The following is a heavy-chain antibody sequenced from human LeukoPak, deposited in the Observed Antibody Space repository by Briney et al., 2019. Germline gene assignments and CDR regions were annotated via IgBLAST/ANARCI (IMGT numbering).Heavy chain of an antibody. V-gene: IGHV4-59*01. Sequence: PSETRSLTCTVSGGSISTYYWTWIRQPPGKGLEWIGYIYYSGSTNYNPSLKSRVTISLDTSKNQFSLKLNSVTAADTAVYYCARRVATTGIYAFDIWGQGTMVTVSS. CDR2: IYYSGST. CDR3: ARRVATTGIYAFDI. J-gene: IGHJ3*02. CDR1: GGSISTYY. D-gene: IGHD1-1*01.